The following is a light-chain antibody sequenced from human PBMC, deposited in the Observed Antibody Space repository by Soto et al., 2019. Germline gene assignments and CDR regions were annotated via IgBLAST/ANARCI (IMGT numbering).Light chain of an antibody. J-gene: IGKJ4*01. CDR1: QSVDSH. V-gene: IGKV3-15*01. CDR3: QQFHAWPLT. Sequence: EIVMTQSPATLSVSPGERATLSCRASQSVDSHLAWYQQKLDQAPRLLIYGASTRATGIPARFSGSGSRTEFTLTISSLQSEDSAVYYCQQFHAWPLTFGGGTKVEI. CDR2: GAS.